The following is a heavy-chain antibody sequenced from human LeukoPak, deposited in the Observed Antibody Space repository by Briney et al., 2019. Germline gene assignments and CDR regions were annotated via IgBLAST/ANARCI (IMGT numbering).Heavy chain of an antibody. D-gene: IGHD4-23*01. Sequence: ASXXVSCKASGYTFTSYYMHWVRQAPGQGLEWMGIINPSGGSTSYAQKFQGRVTMTSDTSTSTVYMELSSLRSEDTAVYYCARDYGGNSAFDYWGQGTLVTVSS. V-gene: IGHV1-46*01. CDR2: INPSGGST. CDR1: GYTFTSYY. CDR3: ARDYGGNSAFDY. J-gene: IGHJ4*02.